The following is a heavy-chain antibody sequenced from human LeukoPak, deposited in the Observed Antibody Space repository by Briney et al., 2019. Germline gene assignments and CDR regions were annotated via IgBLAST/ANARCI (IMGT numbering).Heavy chain of an antibody. D-gene: IGHD2-15*01. CDR1: GFTHSSYW. Sequence: GGSLRLSCAASGFTHSSYWMLWVRHAPGEGLVWVSRINEDGRRMDNAGSVRGRFTIPRDIARNTLFLQMNSLRVEDTAVYYCVRDFGGEDDFWGQGTLVTVSS. CDR3: VRDFGGEDDF. V-gene: IGHV3-74*01. J-gene: IGHJ4*02. CDR2: INEDGRRM.